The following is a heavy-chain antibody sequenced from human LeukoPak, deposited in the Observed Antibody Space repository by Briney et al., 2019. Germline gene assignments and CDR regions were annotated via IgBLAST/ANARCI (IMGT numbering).Heavy chain of an antibody. CDR3: ATTAWHAFQI. CDR1: GFTVSSNY. D-gene: IGHD1-14*01. J-gene: IGHJ3*02. V-gene: IGHV3-11*04. Sequence: GGSLRLSCAASGFTVSSNYMSWVRQAPGKGLEWVSYISSSGRTTYYADSVKGRFTISGDNAKSSLYLQMNSLRAEDMAVYYCATTAWHAFQIWGQGTMVTVSS. CDR2: ISSSGRTT.